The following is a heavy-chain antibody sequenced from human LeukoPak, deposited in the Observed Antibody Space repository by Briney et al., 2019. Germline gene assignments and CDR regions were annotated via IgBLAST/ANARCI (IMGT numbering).Heavy chain of an antibody. J-gene: IGHJ4*02. CDR3: TKTTAGYSSGRYPGWPIDY. CDR2: ISGSGGDT. CDR1: GFTFRSCA. Sequence: GGSLRLSCAASGFTFRSCAIYWVRQAPGKGLEWDSGISGSGGDTYFADPVKGGFTISRDNSKNTVFLQMDSLRAEDTAVYYCTKTTAGYSSGRYPGWPIDYWGQGTLVTVSS. V-gene: IGHV3-23*01. D-gene: IGHD6-19*01.